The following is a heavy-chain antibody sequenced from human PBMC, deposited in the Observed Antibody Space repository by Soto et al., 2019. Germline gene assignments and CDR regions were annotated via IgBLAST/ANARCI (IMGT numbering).Heavy chain of an antibody. CDR1: GFTFSTYS. J-gene: IGHJ4*02. D-gene: IGHD2-15*01. Sequence: PGGSLRLSCAASGFTFSTYSMNWVRQAPGKGPEWVADITTRSSFRFYADSVKGRFTISRDDAKSSLYLQMNSLRAEDTAVYYCARTCSGGTCSFDYWGQGTLVTVSS. V-gene: IGHV3-21*01. CDR2: ITTRSSFR. CDR3: ARTCSGGTCSFDY.